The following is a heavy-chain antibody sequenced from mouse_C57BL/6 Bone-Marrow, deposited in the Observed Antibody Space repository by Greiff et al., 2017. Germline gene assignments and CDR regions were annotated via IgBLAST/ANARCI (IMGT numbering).Heavy chain of an antibody. J-gene: IGHJ2*01. CDR3: AKAYYDNYGELDY. V-gene: IGHV1-55*01. D-gene: IGHD2-10*01. CDR2: IYPGSGST. Sequence: QVQLQQPGAELVKPGASVKMSCKASGYTFTSYWITWVKQRPGQGLEWIGDIYPGSGSTNYNEKFKSKATLTVDTSSSTAYMQLSSLTYEDSAVYYCAKAYYDNYGELDYWGQGTTLTVSS. CDR1: GYTFTSYW.